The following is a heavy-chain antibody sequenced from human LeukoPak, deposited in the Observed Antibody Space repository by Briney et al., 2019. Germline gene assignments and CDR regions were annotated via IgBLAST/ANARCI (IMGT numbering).Heavy chain of an antibody. CDR3: ARDHVGATYYFDY. CDR2: ISSSGSTI. V-gene: IGHV3-11*01. CDR1: GFTFSDYY. Sequence: GGSLRLSCAASGFTFSDYYMSWIRQAPGKGLEWVSYISSSGSTIYYADSVKGRFTISRDNAKNSLYLQMNSLRAEDTAVYYAARDHVGATYYFDYWGQGTLVTASS. J-gene: IGHJ4*02. D-gene: IGHD1-26*01.